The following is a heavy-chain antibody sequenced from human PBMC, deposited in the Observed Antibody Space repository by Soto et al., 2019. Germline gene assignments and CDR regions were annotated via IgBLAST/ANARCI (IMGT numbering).Heavy chain of an antibody. CDR3: ARDGGTVVDAFDI. CDR1: GGSFSGYY. D-gene: IGHD3-16*01. CDR2: INHSGST. V-gene: IGHV4-34*01. J-gene: IGHJ3*02. Sequence: SETLSLTCAVYGGSFSGYYWSWIRQPPGKGLEWIGYINHSGSTNYNPSLKSRVTISVDTSKNQFSLKLSSVTAADTAVYYCARDGGTVVDAFDIWGQGTMVTVSS.